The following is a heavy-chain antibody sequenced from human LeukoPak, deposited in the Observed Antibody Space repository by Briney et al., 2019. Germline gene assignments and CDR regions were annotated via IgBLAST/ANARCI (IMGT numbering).Heavy chain of an antibody. CDR2: MNPNSGNT. V-gene: IGHV1-8*01. Sequence: GASVTVSCTASGYTFTSYDINWVRQATGQGLEWMGWMNPNSGNTGYAQKFQGRVTMTRNTSISTAYMELSSLRSEDTAVYYCARGHSHYYYYYGMDVWGQGTTVTVSS. J-gene: IGHJ6*02. CDR1: GYTFTSYD. CDR3: ARGHSHYYYYYGMDV. D-gene: IGHD2-21*01.